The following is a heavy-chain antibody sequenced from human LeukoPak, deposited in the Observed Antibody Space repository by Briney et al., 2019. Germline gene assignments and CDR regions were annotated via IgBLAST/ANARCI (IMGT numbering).Heavy chain of an antibody. Sequence: GGSLRLSCAASGFTFSSFDMHWVRQPTGQGLEWVSTIGTASDTYYPGSVEGRFTLSRDNAKNSLYLQMNSLTAGDTAVYYCARGPPRGKYYYMDVWGKGTTDTVSS. D-gene: IGHD1-1*01. CDR1: GFTFSSFD. CDR3: ARGPPRGKYYYMDV. CDR2: IGTASDT. V-gene: IGHV3-13*01. J-gene: IGHJ6*03.